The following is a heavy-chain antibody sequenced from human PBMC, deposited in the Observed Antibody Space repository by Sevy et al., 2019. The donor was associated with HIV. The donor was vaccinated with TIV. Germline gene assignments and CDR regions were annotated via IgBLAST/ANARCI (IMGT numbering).Heavy chain of an antibody. Sequence: ASVKVSCKASGYTFRNYGITWVRQAAGQGLEWMGWISSYGRNSQYAQNFQGRVTMTTDTSTSTAYMELNSLRSDDTAVYYCARLYTCMVLPLDYWGQGTLVTVSS. CDR2: ISSYGRNS. CDR3: ARLYTCMVLPLDY. D-gene: IGHD3-10*01. CDR1: GYTFRNYG. V-gene: IGHV1-18*01. J-gene: IGHJ4*02.